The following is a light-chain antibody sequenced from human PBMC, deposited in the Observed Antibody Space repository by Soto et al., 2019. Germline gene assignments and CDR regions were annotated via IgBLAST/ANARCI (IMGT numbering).Light chain of an antibody. Sequence: EIVFTPSPATLSLSPGERATLSCRASQGVSKYLAWYQQKPGQSPRLLIYDASNRATGIPARFSGSGSGTDFTLTISSLETEDLAVYYCQQRSNWPSITVGQGKRREIK. CDR2: DAS. J-gene: IGKJ5*01. V-gene: IGKV3-11*01. CDR1: QGVSKY. CDR3: QQRSNWPSIT.